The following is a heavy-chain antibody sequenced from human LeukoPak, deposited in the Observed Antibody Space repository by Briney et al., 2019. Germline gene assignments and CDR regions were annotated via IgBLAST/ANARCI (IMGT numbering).Heavy chain of an antibody. CDR2: ISYDGSNK. D-gene: IGHD3-10*01. CDR1: GFTFSSYA. Sequence: PGGTLRLSCAASGFTFSSYAMHWVSQAPGRGREWVAVISYDGSNKYYADSVKGRFTISRDNSKNTLYLQMNRLRAEDTAVYYCARPLYCSGGYFGYWGQGTLVTVSS. V-gene: IGHV3-30*04. CDR3: ARPLYCSGGYFGY. J-gene: IGHJ4*02.